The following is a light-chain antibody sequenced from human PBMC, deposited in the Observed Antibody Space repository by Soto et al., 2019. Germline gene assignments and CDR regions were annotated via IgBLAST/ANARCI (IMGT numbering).Light chain of an antibody. Sequence: QSVLTQPPSASGTPGQRVTISCSGSSSNIGTNIVNWYQQLPGTAPKLLIYSNNQRPSGVPDRFSGSKSGTSASLAISGLLSEDEADYYCATWDDSLNGVVFGGGTKLTVL. J-gene: IGLJ2*01. CDR2: SNN. CDR3: ATWDDSLNGVV. V-gene: IGLV1-44*01. CDR1: SSNIGTNI.